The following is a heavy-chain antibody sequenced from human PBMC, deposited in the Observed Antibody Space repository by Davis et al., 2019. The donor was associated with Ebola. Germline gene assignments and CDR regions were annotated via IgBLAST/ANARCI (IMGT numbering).Heavy chain of an antibody. V-gene: IGHV3-23*01. D-gene: IGHD2/OR15-2a*01. CDR2: ISGSGGST. CDR1: GFTFSSYA. J-gene: IGHJ3*01. Sequence: PGGSLRLSCAASGFTFSSYAMSWVRQAPGKGLEWVSAISGSGGSTYYADSVKGRFTISRDNSKNTLYLQMNGLRVEDTAIYYCAKDNRNIWSEAWGQGTMVTVSS. CDR3: AKDNRNIWSEA.